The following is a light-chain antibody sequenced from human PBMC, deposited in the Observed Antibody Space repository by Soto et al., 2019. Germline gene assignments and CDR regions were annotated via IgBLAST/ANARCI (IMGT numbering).Light chain of an antibody. CDR3: CSYAGSYNYV. V-gene: IGLV2-11*01. Sequence: QSALTQPRSVSGSPGQSVTISCTGTSSDVGSYNFVSWYQQHPGKAPKLMIYDVSKRPSGVPDRFSGSKSGNTASLTTSGLQAEDEAGYYCCSYAGSYNYVFASGTKVTVL. J-gene: IGLJ1*01. CDR1: SSDVGSYNF. CDR2: DVS.